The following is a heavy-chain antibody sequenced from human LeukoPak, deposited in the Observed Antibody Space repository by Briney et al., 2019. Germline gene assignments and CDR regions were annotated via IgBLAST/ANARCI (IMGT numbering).Heavy chain of an antibody. Sequence: GGSLRLSCAASGFTFSNAWMSWVRQAPGKGLEWVGRIKSKTDGGTTDYAAPVKGRFTTSRDDSKNTLYLQMNSLKTEDTAVYYCTTEIDYGAYYYYYYYMDVWGKGTTVTVSS. V-gene: IGHV3-15*01. CDR2: IKSKTDGGTT. CDR3: TTEIDYGAYYYYYYYMDV. D-gene: IGHD4-17*01. CDR1: GFTFSNAW. J-gene: IGHJ6*03.